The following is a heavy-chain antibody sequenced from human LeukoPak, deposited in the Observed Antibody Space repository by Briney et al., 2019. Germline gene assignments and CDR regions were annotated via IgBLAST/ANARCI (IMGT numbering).Heavy chain of an antibody. J-gene: IGHJ5*02. CDR1: GYTFTSYG. Sequence: ASVKLSCKASGYTFTSYGISWVWQAPGQGLEWMGGISAYNGNTNYAQKLQGRVTMTTDTSTSTAYMELRSLRSDDTAVYYCARVGWELPRYNWFDPWGQGTLVTVSS. V-gene: IGHV1-18*01. D-gene: IGHD1-26*01. CDR3: ARVGWELPRYNWFDP. CDR2: ISAYNGNT.